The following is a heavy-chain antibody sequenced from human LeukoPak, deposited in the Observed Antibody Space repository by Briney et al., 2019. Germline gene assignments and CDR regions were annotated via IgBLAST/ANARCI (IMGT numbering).Heavy chain of an antibody. CDR2: ISGNSDTT. V-gene: IGHV3-23*01. CDR3: AKWASCTSTSCYSLRY. D-gene: IGHD2-2*02. CDR1: GFTFSNSA. Sequence: GGSLRLSCAASGFTFSNSAMGWVRQAPGKGLEWVSDISGNSDTTYYANSVKGRFTISRDNSKNTVYLQMNSLRAEDTAVYYCAKWASCTSTSCYSLRYWGQGTLVTVSS. J-gene: IGHJ4*02.